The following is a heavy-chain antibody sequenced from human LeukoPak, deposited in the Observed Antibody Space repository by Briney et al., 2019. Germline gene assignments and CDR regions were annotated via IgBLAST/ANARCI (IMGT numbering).Heavy chain of an antibody. J-gene: IGHJ6*03. D-gene: IGHD6-13*01. CDR1: GFPLSGYA. Sequence: GGSLRLSCAASGFPLSGYAMHWVRQAPGKGLEWVAIISFDGSSSYYADSVRGRFTISRDNARNSLYLQMNSLKTEDTAVYYCTRTFTKLEQQLPPEYYYYYMDVWGKGTTVTVSS. CDR3: TRTFTKLEQQLPPEYYYYYMDV. V-gene: IGHV3-30*04. CDR2: ISFDGSSS.